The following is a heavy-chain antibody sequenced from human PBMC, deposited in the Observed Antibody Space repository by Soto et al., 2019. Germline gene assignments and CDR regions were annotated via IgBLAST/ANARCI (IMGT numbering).Heavy chain of an antibody. Sequence: QVHLVESGGGVVQPGTSLRLSCAASGFIFSAYGMHWVRQAPGKGLEWVAVISYHGGNQYYADSVKGRFTISRDNSKNMLFLQMNIMRPEETAVYYWANDLDYIYRAWGQGTLVTVSS. CDR1: GFIFSAYG. CDR2: ISYHGGNQ. V-gene: IGHV3-30*18. D-gene: IGHD4-4*01. CDR3: ANDLDYIYRA. J-gene: IGHJ5*02.